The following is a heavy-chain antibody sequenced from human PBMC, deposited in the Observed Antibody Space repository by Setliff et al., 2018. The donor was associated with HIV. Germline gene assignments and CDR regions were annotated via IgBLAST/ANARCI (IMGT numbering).Heavy chain of an antibody. CDR1: GYTLTEVS. D-gene: IGHD3-16*01. CDR3: ATVSYYHDRGAYLGVFDN. CDR2: FDPQDGET. V-gene: IGHV1-24*01. Sequence: EASVMVSCKVSGYTLTEVSMHWVRQAPKKGLEWMGYFDPQDGETVHAQKFQGRVTLTEDTSTDTAYMEPSGLRSEDTAVYYCATVSYYHDRGAYLGVFDNWGPGTLVTVSS. J-gene: IGHJ4*02.